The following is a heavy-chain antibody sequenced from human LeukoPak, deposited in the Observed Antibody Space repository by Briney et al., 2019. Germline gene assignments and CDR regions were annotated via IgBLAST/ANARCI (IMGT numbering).Heavy chain of an antibody. CDR1: GFTFSSYA. V-gene: IGHV3-23*01. CDR2: ISASGGST. J-gene: IGHJ4*02. CDR3: ANTGTHYYFDY. D-gene: IGHD1-14*01. Sequence: PGGSLRLSCAASGFTFSSYAMSWVRQAPGKGLEWVSSISASGGSTYYADSVKGRFTISRDNSKNTLYLQMNSLRAEDTAVYYCANTGTHYYFDYWGQGTLVTVSS.